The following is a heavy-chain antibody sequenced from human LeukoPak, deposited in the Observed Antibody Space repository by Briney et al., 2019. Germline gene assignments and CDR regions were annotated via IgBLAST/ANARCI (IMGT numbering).Heavy chain of an antibody. CDR3: ARDPWVGEYGAFDI. Sequence: GGSLRLSCAASGFTFSSYNMNWVRQAPGKGLEGVANIKQDGSEKNYLDSVKGRFTISRDNAKNSLYLQMSSLRAEDTALYYCARDPWVGEYGAFDIWGQGTMVTVSS. J-gene: IGHJ3*02. CDR1: GFTFSSYN. CDR2: IKQDGSEK. V-gene: IGHV3-7*01. D-gene: IGHD3-10*01.